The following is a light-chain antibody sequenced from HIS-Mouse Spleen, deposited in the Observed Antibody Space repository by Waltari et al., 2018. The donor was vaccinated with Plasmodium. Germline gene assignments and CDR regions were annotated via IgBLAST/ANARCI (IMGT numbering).Light chain of an antibody. Sequence: QSALPQPRSVSGSPGQSVTISCPGTSTDVGGSNYVSWYQQHPGKAPKLMIYDVSKRPSGVPDRFSGSKSGNTASLTISGLQAEDEADYYCCSYAGSYTWVFGGGTKLTVL. V-gene: IGLV2-11*01. J-gene: IGLJ2*01. CDR1: STDVGGSNY. CDR2: DVS. CDR3: CSYAGSYTWV.